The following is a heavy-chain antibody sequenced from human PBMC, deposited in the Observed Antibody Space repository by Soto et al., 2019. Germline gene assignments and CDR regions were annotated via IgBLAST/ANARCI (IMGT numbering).Heavy chain of an antibody. CDR1: GGSISSSSYY. J-gene: IGHJ5*02. V-gene: IGHV4-39*01. CDR2: IYYSGST. D-gene: IGHD2-15*01. Sequence: QLQLQESGPGLVKPSETLSLICTVSGGSISSSSYYWGWIRQPPGKGLEWIGSIYYSGSTYYNPSLKSRVTISVDTSKNQFSLKLSSVTAADTAVYYCARPYCSGGSCYSGHSNWFDPWGQGTLVTVSS. CDR3: ARPYCSGGSCYSGHSNWFDP.